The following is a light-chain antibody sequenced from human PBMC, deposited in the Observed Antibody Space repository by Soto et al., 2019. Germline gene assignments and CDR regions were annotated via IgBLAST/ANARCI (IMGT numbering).Light chain of an antibody. CDR3: SSYAGSNNFVV. CDR2: EVT. CDR1: NSDIGGYNY. Sequence: QSALTQPASVSGSPGQSITISCTGTNSDIGGYNYVSWYQQHPGKAPKLMIYEVTNRPSGVSNRFSGSKSGNTASLTISGLQAEDEAGYYCSSYAGSNNFVVFGGGTQLTVL. J-gene: IGLJ2*01. V-gene: IGLV2-14*01.